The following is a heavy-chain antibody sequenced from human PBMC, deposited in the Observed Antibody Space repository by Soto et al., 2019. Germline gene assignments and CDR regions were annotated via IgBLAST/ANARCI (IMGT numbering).Heavy chain of an antibody. V-gene: IGHV1-8*01. D-gene: IGHD6-25*01. J-gene: IGHJ5*02. CDR1: GYTFTSYD. Sequence: GASVKVSCKASGYTFTSYDINCVRQATGQGLEWMGWMNPNSGNTGYAQKFQGRVTMTRNTSISTAYMELSSLRSEDTAVYYCARGAAFLGTWFDPWGQGTLVTVSS. CDR3: ARGAAFLGTWFDP. CDR2: MNPNSGNT.